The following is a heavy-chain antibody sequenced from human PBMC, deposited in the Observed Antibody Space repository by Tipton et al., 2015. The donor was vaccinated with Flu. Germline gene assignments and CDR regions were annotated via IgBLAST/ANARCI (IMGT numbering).Heavy chain of an antibody. J-gene: IGHJ6*02. CDR1: GFSFSDYY. V-gene: IGHV3-11*01. Sequence: SLRLSCEASGFSFSDYYMMWIRQAPGKGLEWVSYISSSGVTIYYADSVKARFTISRDNAQNSLYLQMNSLTAEDTAVYYCARAPSRYYYAMDVWGQGTTVTVSS. CDR3: ARAPSRYYYAMDV. D-gene: IGHD6-6*01. CDR2: ISSSGVTI.